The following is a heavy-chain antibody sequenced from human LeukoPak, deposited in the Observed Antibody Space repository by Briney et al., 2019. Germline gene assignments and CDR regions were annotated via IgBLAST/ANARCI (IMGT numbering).Heavy chain of an antibody. CDR1: GFTFSSYA. CDR2: ISGSGGST. CDR3: AKGDCSGGSCPTGFDY. V-gene: IGHV3-23*01. Sequence: PGGSLRLSCAASGFTFSSYAMSWVRQAPGKGLEWVSAISGSGGSTYYADSVKGRFTISRDNSKNTLYLQMSSLRAEDTAVYYCAKGDCSGGSCPTGFDYWGQGTLVTVSS. D-gene: IGHD2-15*01. J-gene: IGHJ4*02.